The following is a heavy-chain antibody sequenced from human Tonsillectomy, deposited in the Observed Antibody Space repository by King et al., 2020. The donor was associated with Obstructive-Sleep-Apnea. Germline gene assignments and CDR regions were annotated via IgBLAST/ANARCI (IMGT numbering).Heavy chain of an antibody. CDR1: GYNFNSQW. CDR3: ARQSGTYPHYYFDY. D-gene: IGHD1-26*01. J-gene: IGHJ4*02. Sequence: VQLVQSGAEVKKPGESLKISCEGSGYNFNSQWIAWVRQMPGKGLESMGIIYPRDSDTIYSPSFQGQVTISADKSISTAYLQWSSLKASDTAIYYCARQSGTYPHYYFDYWGQGTLVTVSS. CDR2: IYPRDSDT. V-gene: IGHV5-51*01.